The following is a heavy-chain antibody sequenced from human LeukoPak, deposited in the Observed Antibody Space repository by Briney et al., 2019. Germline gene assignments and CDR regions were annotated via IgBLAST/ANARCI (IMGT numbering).Heavy chain of an antibody. D-gene: IGHD2-2*01. J-gene: IGHJ5*02. CDR2: ISSSSSTI. Sequence: GGSLRLSCAASGFTFSDYYMNWIRQAPGKGLEWVSYISSSSSTIYYADSVKGRFTISRDNAKNSLYLQMNSLRAEDTAVYYCARDRYCSSTSCYYDWFDPWGQGTLVTVSS. CDR1: GFTFSDYY. V-gene: IGHV3-11*04. CDR3: ARDRYCSSTSCYYDWFDP.